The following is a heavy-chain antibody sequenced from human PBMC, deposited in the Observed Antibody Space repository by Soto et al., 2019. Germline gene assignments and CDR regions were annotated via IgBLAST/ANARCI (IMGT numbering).Heavy chain of an antibody. Sequence: SETLSLTCTVSGGSISSYYWSWIRQPPGKGLEWIGYIYYSGSTNYNPSLKSRVTISVDTSKNQFSLKLSSVTAADTAVYYCARGAGWFGREYYYYMEVWGKGTTVTVSS. CDR3: ARGAGWFGREYYYYMEV. CDR1: GGSISSYY. CDR2: IYYSGST. J-gene: IGHJ6*03. V-gene: IGHV4-59*01. D-gene: IGHD3-10*01.